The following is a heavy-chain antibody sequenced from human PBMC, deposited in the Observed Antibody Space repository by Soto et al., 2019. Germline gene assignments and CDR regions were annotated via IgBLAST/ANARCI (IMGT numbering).Heavy chain of an antibody. J-gene: IGHJ6*02. CDR3: AIDNPEIHSYYYYGIDV. CDR1: ASSISSSRYC. CDR2: IYYSGST. V-gene: IGHV4-39*07. Sequence: SETLSLTCRFAASSISSSRYCVGWIREPPGRGLEWIGSIYYSGSTYYNPSLKSRVTFSVDTSKNQFSLKLNSVTAADTAVYFCAIDNPEIHSYYYYGIDVWGQATTV.